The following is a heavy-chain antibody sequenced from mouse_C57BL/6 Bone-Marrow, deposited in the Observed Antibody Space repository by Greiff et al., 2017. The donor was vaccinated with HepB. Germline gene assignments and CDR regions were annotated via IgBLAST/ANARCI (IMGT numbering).Heavy chain of an antibody. D-gene: IGHD1-1*01. CDR2: IWTGGGT. V-gene: IGHV2-9-1*01. CDR3: ARNKYYYGSSLYYAMDY. J-gene: IGHJ4*01. Sequence: VHLVESGPGLVAPSQSLSITCTVSGFSLTSYAISWVRQPPGKGLEWLGVIWTGGGTNYNSALKSRLSISKDNSKSQVFLKMNSLQTDDTARYYCARNKYYYGSSLYYAMDYWGQGTSVTVSS. CDR1: GFSLTSYA.